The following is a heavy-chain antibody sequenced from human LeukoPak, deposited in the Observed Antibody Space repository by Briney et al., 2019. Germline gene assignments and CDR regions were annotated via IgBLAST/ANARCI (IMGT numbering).Heavy chain of an antibody. J-gene: IGHJ5*02. V-gene: IGHV4-28*03. CDR3: ARVTMIVVVNWFDP. CDR1: GYSISSSSW. Sequence: SETLSLTCAVSGYSISSSSWWGWIRQPPGKGLEWIAYIYHSGTTYYNPSLQSRVTMSVDTSKNQFSLKLSSVTAVDTAVYYCARVTMIVVVNWFDPWGQGTLVTVSS. CDR2: IYHSGTT. D-gene: IGHD3-22*01.